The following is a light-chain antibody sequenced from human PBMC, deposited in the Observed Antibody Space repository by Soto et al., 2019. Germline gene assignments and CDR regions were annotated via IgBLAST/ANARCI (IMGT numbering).Light chain of an antibody. CDR3: QQRYSVPS. CDR1: QSISTY. CDR2: ASS. V-gene: IGKV1-39*01. J-gene: IGKJ4*01. Sequence: DIQMTQSPSSLSASVGDRVTITCRASQSISTYLNWYQRKPGKAPKLLIYASSSLQSGVPSRFSGSGSETDFTLTLSSLQPEDSATYYCQQRYSVPSFGGGTKVEIK.